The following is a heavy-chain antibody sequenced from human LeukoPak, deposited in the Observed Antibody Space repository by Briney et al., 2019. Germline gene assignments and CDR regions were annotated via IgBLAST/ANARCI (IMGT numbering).Heavy chain of an antibody. CDR2: ISSSGGST. CDR3: ATLYGGSLDY. V-gene: IGHV3-23*01. J-gene: IGHJ4*02. Sequence: GSLRLSCAASGFTFSDYPMSWVRQAPGKGLEWVSGISSSGGSTFYGDSVKGRFTISRDNSKNTLYLQLNSLRDEDTAVYYCATLYGGSLDYWGQGTLVTVSS. CDR1: GFTFSDYP. D-gene: IGHD5-12*01.